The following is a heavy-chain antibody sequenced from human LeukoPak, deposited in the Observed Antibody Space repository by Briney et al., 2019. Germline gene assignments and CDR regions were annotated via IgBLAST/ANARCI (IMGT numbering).Heavy chain of an antibody. CDR2: INHSGST. J-gene: IGHJ4*02. V-gene: IGHV4-34*01. CDR3: ARGIVVVPAAMVNYFDY. Sequence: SETLYLTCAVYGGSFSGYYWSWIRQPPGKGLEWIGEINHSGSTNYNPSLKSRVTISVDTSKNQFSLKLSSVTAADTAVYYCARGIVVVPAAMVNYFDYWGQGTLVTVSS. CDR1: GGSFSGYY. D-gene: IGHD2-2*01.